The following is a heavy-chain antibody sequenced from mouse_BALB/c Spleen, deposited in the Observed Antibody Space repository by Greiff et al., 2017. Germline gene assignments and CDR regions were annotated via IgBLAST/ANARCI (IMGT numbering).Heavy chain of an antibody. CDR3: ARDEGRGFAY. J-gene: IGHJ3*01. CDR2: ISSGSSTI. Sequence: EVKLMESGGGLVQPGGSRKLSCAASGFTFSSFGMHWVRQAPEKGLEWVAYISSGSSTIYYADTVKGRFTISRDNPKNTLFLQMTSLRSEDTAMYYCARDEGRGFAYWGQGTLVTVSA. V-gene: IGHV5-17*02. CDR1: GFTFSSFG.